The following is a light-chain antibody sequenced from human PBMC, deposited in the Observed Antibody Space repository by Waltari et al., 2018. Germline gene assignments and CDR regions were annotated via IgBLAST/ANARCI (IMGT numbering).Light chain of an antibody. Sequence: EIVLTQSPGTLSLSPGERVTLSCRASQSVSSSYLAWYQQKPGQAPRLLIYGASNRATGIPDRFSGSGSGTDFTLTISRLEPEDFAMYYCQQYGSSPRTFGGGTKVEIK. V-gene: IGKV3-20*01. J-gene: IGKJ4*01. CDR2: GAS. CDR3: QQYGSSPRT. CDR1: QSVSSSY.